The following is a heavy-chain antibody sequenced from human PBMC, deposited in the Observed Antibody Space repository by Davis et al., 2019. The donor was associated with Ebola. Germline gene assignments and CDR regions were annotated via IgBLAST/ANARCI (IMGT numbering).Heavy chain of an antibody. V-gene: IGHV5-51*01. CDR1: GYTFTRYW. J-gene: IGHJ3*02. D-gene: IGHD1-20*01. Sequence: GGSLRLSCKASGYTFTRYWIVWVRQMPGKGLEWMGIIYTGDSDTRYNPSFRGRVTISADKSIRTAYLQWSSLKASDTAMYYCASLRRTITGMDDGFDIWGQGTMVTVSA. CDR3: ASLRRTITGMDDGFDI. CDR2: IYTGDSDT.